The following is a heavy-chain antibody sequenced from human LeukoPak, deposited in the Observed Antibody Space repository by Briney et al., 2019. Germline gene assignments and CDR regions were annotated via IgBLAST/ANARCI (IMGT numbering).Heavy chain of an antibody. CDR3: VIGRVDTAMVYYFDY. V-gene: IGHV3-64D*09. CDR2: ISSNGGST. Sequence: PGGPLRLCCAASGFTFSSYARHWVRQAPGKGLEYVSAISSNGGSTYYADSVKGRFTISRDNYKNTLYLQMSSLRAEDTAVYYCVIGRVDTAMVYYFDYWGQGTLVTVSS. CDR1: GFTFSSYA. J-gene: IGHJ4*02. D-gene: IGHD5-18*01.